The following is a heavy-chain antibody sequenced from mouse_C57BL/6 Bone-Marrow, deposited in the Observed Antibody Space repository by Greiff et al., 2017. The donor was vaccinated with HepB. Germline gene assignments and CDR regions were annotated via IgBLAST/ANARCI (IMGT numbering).Heavy chain of an antibody. V-gene: IGHV7-1*01. D-gene: IGHD4-1*01. J-gene: IGHJ3*01. CDR1: GFTFSDFY. CDR2: SRNKANDYTT. Sequence: EVMLVESGGGLVQSGRSLRLSCATSGFTFSDFYMEWVRQAPGKGLEWIAASRNKANDYTTEYSASVKGRFIVSRDTSQSILYLQMNALRAEDTAIYYCARDARLGPWFAYWGQGTLVTVSA. CDR3: ARDARLGPWFAY.